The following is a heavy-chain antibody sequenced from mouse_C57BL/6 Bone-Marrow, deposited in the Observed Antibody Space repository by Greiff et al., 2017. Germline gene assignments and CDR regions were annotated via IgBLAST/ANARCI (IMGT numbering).Heavy chain of an antibody. D-gene: IGHD1-1*01. Sequence: VQLKQPGAELVKPGASVKLSCTASGFNIKDYYMHWVKQRTEQGLEWIGRIDPEDGETKYAPKFQGKATITADTSSNTAYLQLSSLTSEDTAVYYCAKPYYGSSFKDYYFDYWGQGTTLTVSS. V-gene: IGHV14-2*01. CDR3: AKPYYGSSFKDYYFDY. J-gene: IGHJ2*01. CDR2: IDPEDGET. CDR1: GFNIKDYY.